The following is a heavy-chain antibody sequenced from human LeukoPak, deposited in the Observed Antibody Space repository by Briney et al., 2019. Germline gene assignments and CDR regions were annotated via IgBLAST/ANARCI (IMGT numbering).Heavy chain of an antibody. J-gene: IGHJ4*02. CDR3: ARVGDYALKD. Sequence: SETLSLTCTVSGGSISSSSYYWGWIRQPPGKGLEWIGSIYYSGSTYYNPSLKSRVTISVDTSKNQFFLKLSSVTAADTAVYYCARVGDYALKDWGQGTLVTVSS. V-gene: IGHV4-39*07. CDR2: IYYSGST. CDR1: GGSISSSSYY. D-gene: IGHD3-16*01.